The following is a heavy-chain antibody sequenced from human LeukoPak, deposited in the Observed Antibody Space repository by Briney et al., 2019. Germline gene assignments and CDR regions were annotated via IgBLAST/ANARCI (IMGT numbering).Heavy chain of an antibody. D-gene: IGHD3-22*01. CDR2: IYSGGST. J-gene: IGHJ4*02. Sequence: WGSLTLSCAASGFTLSSNYMSWLRQAPGKGLEWVSVIYSGGSTYYTHSVKGRFTISRDNSKNTLYLQMNSLRAEDTAVYYCARGYYYDSSGYYPYFDYWGQGTLVTVSS. V-gene: IGHV3-53*01. CDR3: ARGYYYDSSGYYPYFDY. CDR1: GFTLSSNY.